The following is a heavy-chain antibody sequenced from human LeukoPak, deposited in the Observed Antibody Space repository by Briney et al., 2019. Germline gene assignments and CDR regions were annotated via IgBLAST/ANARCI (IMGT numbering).Heavy chain of an antibody. J-gene: IGHJ6*02. D-gene: IGHD1-26*01. CDR2: IYPGDSDT. CDR3: ARRLEGATSYYYYGMDV. CDR1: GSRFTSYW. V-gene: IGHV5-51*01. Sequence: GESLQISCKGSGSRFTSYWIGWARPLPGKGLEWMGIIYPGDSDTRYSPSFQGQVTISADKSISTAYLQWSSLKASDTAMYYCARRLEGATSYYYYGMDVWGQGTTVTVSS.